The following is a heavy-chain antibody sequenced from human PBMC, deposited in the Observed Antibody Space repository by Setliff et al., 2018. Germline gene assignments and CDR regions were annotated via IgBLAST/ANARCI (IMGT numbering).Heavy chain of an antibody. J-gene: IGHJ6*02. D-gene: IGHD5-12*01. CDR2: ISTSGNT. Sequence: SETLSLTCTVSGYSIINSYYWSWIRQPAGKGLEWIGRISTSGNTNYNPSLKSRVTVSLDTSKNQSSLKLTSMTAADTAVYYCARDQWVRSPPLYFSYSMDVWGQGTTVTVSS. CDR1: GYSIINSYY. V-gene: IGHV4-4*07. CDR3: ARDQWVRSPPLYFSYSMDV.